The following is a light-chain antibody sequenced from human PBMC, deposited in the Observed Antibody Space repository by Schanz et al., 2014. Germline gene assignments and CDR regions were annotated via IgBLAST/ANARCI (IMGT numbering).Light chain of an antibody. CDR1: SSDVGNYNV. J-gene: IGLJ2*01. V-gene: IGLV2-23*01. CDR2: MGT. Sequence: QSVLTQPASVSGSPGQSITISCTGTSSDVGNYNVVSWYQQHPGKAPKLMIYMGTKRPSGVSNRFSGSGSARTASLTISGLQAEDEADYYCCSYAGANTPVIFGGGTKLTVL. CDR3: CSYAGANTPVI.